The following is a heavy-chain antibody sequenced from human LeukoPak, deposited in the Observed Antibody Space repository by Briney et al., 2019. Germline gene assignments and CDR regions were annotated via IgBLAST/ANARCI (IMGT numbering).Heavy chain of an antibody. Sequence: SETLSLTCTVSGGSISSYYWSWIRQPPGKGLEWIGYIYYSGSTNYNPSLKSRVTISVDTSKNQFSLKLSSVTAADTAVYYCARDSGGSYYPRPPFDYWGQGTLVAVSS. J-gene: IGHJ4*02. CDR2: IYYSGST. CDR3: ARDSGGSYYPRPPFDY. D-gene: IGHD1-26*01. CDR1: GGSISSYY. V-gene: IGHV4-59*01.